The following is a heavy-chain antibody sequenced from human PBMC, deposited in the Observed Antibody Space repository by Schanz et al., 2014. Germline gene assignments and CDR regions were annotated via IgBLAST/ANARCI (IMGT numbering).Heavy chain of an antibody. J-gene: IGHJ6*02. CDR3: ARGPSQGYSYGHNIGAYYYGMDV. V-gene: IGHV1-69*02. CDR2: IIPILGIA. D-gene: IGHD5-18*01. CDR1: RSTFSSYT. Sequence: QVQLVQSGAEVKKPGSSVKVSCKASRSTFSSYTISWVRQAPGQGLEWMGRIIPILGIANYAQKFQGRVTITADKSTSTASMELSSLRSEDTAVYYCARGPSQGYSYGHNIGAYYYGMDVWGRGTTVTVSS.